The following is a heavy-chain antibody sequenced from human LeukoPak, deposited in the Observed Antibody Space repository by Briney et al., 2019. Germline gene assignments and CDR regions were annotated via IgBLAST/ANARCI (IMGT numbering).Heavy chain of an antibody. D-gene: IGHD3-16*02. CDR2: NRDGDT. J-gene: IGHJ4*02. CDR3: ARGFTFGGVIAPPFDY. Sequence: GGSLRLSCAASGFTVGVNEMRWVRQAPGKGLERVSFNRDGDTYHADSRKGRLTISRDNSKITLHVHKKRLRGEDTAVNYCARGFTFGGVIAPPFDYWGQGTLVTVSS. CDR1: GFTVGVNE. V-gene: IGHV3-38-3*01.